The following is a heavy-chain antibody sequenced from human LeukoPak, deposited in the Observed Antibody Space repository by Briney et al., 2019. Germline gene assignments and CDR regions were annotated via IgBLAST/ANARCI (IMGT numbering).Heavy chain of an antibody. Sequence: VASVKVSCKASGYTFTGYYMHWVRQAPGQGLEWMGWINPNSGGTNYAQKFQGRVTMTRDTSISTAYMELSRLRSDDTAVYYCARGFSSGWYYGEYYFDYWGQGTLVTVSS. V-gene: IGHV1-2*02. CDR1: GYTFTGYY. CDR3: ARGFSSGWYYGEYYFDY. J-gene: IGHJ4*02. D-gene: IGHD6-19*01. CDR2: INPNSGGT.